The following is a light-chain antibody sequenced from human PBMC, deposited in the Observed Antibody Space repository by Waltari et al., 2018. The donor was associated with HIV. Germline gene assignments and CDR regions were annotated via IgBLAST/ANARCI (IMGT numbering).Light chain of an antibody. V-gene: IGLV1-36*01. J-gene: IGLJ3*02. Sequence: QSVLTQPPSVSGAPRQRVTISCSGISSNIGNNAVNWYQQLPGKAPKLLVYYDDRLPSGVSDRFSGSRSGTSASLAISGLQSEDEADYYCSSYTSSSTLGVFGGGTKLTVL. CDR2: YDD. CDR3: SSYTSSSTLGV. CDR1: SSNIGNNA.